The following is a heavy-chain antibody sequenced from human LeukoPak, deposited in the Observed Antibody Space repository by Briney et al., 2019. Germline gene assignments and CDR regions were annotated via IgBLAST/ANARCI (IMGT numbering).Heavy chain of an antibody. D-gene: IGHD3-3*01. CDR3: ARGYYDFDY. Sequence: SETLSLTCAVYGGSFSGYYWSWIRQPPGKGLEWIGEINHSGSTNYNPSLKSRVIISVDTSKNQFSLKLSSVTAADTAVYYCARGYYDFDYWGQGTLVTVSS. V-gene: IGHV4-34*01. J-gene: IGHJ4*02. CDR2: INHSGST. CDR1: GGSFSGYY.